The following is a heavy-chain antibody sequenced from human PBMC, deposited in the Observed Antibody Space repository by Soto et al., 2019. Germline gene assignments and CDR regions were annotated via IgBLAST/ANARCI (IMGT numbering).Heavy chain of an antibody. CDR3: STGRPPYYDTRIDY. V-gene: IGHV3-15*07. J-gene: IGHJ4*02. CDR2: IKSKTDVGTT. CDR1: GFTFSNAW. Sequence: EVQLVESGGGVVKPGGSLRLSCAASGFTFSNAWMNWVRQAPGKGLEWVDRIKSKTDVGTTHYAAPVKGRFTISRDDSNNTLYLEMNSLKTEDTAVYYFSTGRPPYYDTRIDYWGQGTLVTVSS. D-gene: IGHD3-22*01.